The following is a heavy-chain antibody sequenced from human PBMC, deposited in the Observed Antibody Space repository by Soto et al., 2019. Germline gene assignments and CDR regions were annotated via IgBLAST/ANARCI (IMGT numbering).Heavy chain of an antibody. Sequence: SLRLSCAPSGFSISTFWMTWVRQAPGKGLEWVGRIKSKTDGGTTDYAAPVKGRFTISRDDSKNTLYLQMNSLKTEDTAVYYCTTHKIYYYYGMDVWGQGTTVTVSS. CDR2: IKSKTDGGTT. CDR1: GFSISTFW. CDR3: TTHKIYYYYGMDV. J-gene: IGHJ6*02. V-gene: IGHV3-15*01.